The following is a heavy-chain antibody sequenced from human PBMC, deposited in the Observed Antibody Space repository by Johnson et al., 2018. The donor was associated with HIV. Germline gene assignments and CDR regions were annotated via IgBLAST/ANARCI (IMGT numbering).Heavy chain of an antibody. J-gene: IGHJ3*02. CDR1: RFTFSSYA. V-gene: IGHV3-30*04. Sequence: QMLLVESGGGVVQPGRSLRLSCAASRFTFSSYAMHWVRQAPGKGLEWVALISYAGSNKYYADSVKGRFTISRDNSKNTLYLQMNSLRAEDTAISYCARGRGWWLQLGGAFDIWGQGTMVTVSS. CDR3: ARGRGWWLQLGGAFDI. D-gene: IGHD5-24*01. CDR2: ISYAGSNK.